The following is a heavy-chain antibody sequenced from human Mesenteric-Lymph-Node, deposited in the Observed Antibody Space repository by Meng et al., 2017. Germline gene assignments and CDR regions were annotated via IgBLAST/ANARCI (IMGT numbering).Heavy chain of an antibody. CDR2: INAGNGNT. CDR1: GYTFTNYA. Sequence: QVHLAQSGAEGKKPGASGTVSCKASGYTFTNYAIHWVRQAPGQRLEWMGWINAGNGNTRYSQKFQGRVSITRDTSASTAYMELSSLRSEDTAVYYCARCIAVAGNWFDPWGQGTLVTVSS. D-gene: IGHD6-19*01. CDR3: ARCIAVAGNWFDP. J-gene: IGHJ5*02. V-gene: IGHV1-3*01.